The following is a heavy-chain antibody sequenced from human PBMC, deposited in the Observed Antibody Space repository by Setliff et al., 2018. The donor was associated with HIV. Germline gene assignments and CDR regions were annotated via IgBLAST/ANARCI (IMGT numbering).Heavy chain of an antibody. CDR1: GFTFSSYS. CDR3: ARESPYDTSGYYFGAFDI. D-gene: IGHD3-22*01. J-gene: IGHJ3*02. V-gene: IGHV3-48*04. CDR2: ISSSSSSI. Sequence: AGGSLRLSCAASGFTFSSYSMNWVRRAPGKGLEWVSYISSSSSSIYHADSVKGRFTISRDNAKNSLYLQMNSLGAEDTAVYYCARESPYDTSGYYFGAFDIWGQGTMVTVSS.